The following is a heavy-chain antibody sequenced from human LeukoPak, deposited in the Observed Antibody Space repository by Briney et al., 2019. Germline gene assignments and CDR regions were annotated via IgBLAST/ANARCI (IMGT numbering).Heavy chain of an antibody. CDR3: ARYGDYGDDY. CDR2: ISRSGSTT. V-gene: IGHV3-48*01. CDR1: GSTFNNFA. Sequence: PGGSLRLSCAASGSTFNNFAMDWVRQAPGKGLQWLSYISRSGSTTYYEDSVKGRFTISRDSATQSVFLQMNSLRADDTAVYYCARYGDYGDDYWGQGTLVTVSS. J-gene: IGHJ4*02. D-gene: IGHD4-17*01.